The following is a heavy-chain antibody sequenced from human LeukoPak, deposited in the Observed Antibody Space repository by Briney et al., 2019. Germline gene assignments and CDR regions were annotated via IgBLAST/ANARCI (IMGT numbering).Heavy chain of an antibody. Sequence: KPSETLSLTCTVSGGSINISDYYWGWIRQPPGKGLEWIGCMHYSGNTYYNPSLRSRVTISVDRSNNQFSLRLTSVTAADTAVYYCARGEEHGSGTVHFDYWGQGTLVTVSS. CDR2: MHYSGNT. CDR1: GGSINISDYY. CDR3: ARGEEHGSGTVHFDY. D-gene: IGHD3-10*01. V-gene: IGHV4-39*07. J-gene: IGHJ4*02.